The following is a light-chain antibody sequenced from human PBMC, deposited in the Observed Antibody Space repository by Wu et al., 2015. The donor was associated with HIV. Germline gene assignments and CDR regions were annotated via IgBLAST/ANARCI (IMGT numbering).Light chain of an antibody. V-gene: IGKV3-20*01. CDR3: QQYGNSPNT. Sequence: LLTQSPGTLSLSPGERATVSCRASQSVDRYLAWYQLKPGQAPRLLIYDTSNRATGIPARFSGSGSGTDFTLTISRLEPEDFAVYYCQQYGNSPNTFGQGTKLEIK. CDR2: DTS. J-gene: IGKJ2*01. CDR1: QSVDRY.